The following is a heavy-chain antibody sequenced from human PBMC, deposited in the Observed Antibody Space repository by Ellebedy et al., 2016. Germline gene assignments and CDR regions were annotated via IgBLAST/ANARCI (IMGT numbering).Heavy chain of an antibody. J-gene: IGHJ4*02. CDR2: INHGGST. Sequence: GSLRLSCAVHSGSFSDYFRSWIRQPPGKGLEWIGEINHGGSTNYEPSLKSRVSLSVDTSKKQFSLNLTSVTAADTAMYYCARGRLMMRAARRNSYFEDYWGQGTLVTVSS. V-gene: IGHV4-34*01. CDR3: ARGRLMMRAARRNSYFEDY. D-gene: IGHD6-6*01. CDR1: SGSFSDYF.